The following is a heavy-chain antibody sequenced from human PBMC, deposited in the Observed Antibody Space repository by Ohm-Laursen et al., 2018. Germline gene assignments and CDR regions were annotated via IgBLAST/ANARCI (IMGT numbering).Heavy chain of an antibody. J-gene: IGHJ4*02. Sequence: SLRLSCAASGFSFNDYGMHWVRQAPGKGLEWVAGILYDGSDKYYAESVRGRFTISRDNSKNTLYLQMNGLRAEDTAVYFCARESIAPFFWGQGTLVTVSS. V-gene: IGHV3-30*03. CDR2: ILYDGSDK. CDR3: ARESIAPFF. CDR1: GFSFNDYG. D-gene: IGHD2/OR15-2a*01.